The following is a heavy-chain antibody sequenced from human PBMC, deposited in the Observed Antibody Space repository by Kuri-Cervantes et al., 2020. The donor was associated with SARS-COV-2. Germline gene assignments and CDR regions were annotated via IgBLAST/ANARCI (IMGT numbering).Heavy chain of an antibody. V-gene: IGHV1-3*01. J-gene: IGHJ6*02. CDR2: INAGNGNT. CDR3: ARGRGRYYYYGIDV. D-gene: IGHD3-10*01. CDR1: GYTFTSYA. Sequence: ASVKVSCKASGYTFTSYAMHWVRQAPGQRLEWMGWINAGNGNTKYSQKFQGRVTITRDTSASTAYMELSSLRSEDTAVYYCARGRGRYYYYGIDVWGQGTTVTVSS.